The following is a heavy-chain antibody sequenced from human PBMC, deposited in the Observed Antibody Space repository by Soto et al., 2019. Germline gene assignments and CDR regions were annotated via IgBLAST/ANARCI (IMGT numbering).Heavy chain of an antibody. CDR2: ISYDGSNK. CDR3: AKALWFGELSFDY. D-gene: IGHD3-10*01. J-gene: IGHJ4*02. CDR1: GFTFSSYG. V-gene: IGHV3-30*18. Sequence: QVQLVESGGGVVQPGRSLRLSCAASGFTFSSYGMHWVRQAPGKGLEWVAVISYDGSNKYYADSVQGRFTISRDNSKNTLYLQMNSLRAEDTAVYYCAKALWFGELSFDYWGQGTLVTVSS.